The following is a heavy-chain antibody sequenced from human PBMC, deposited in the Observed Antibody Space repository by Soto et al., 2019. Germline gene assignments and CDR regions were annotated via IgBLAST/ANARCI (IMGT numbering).Heavy chain of an antibody. V-gene: IGHV3-7*01. CDR3: ARGTGGATSSGKDQFDY. CDR1: GFIFGNFW. Sequence: EVQLLEAGGGLAQPGGSLRLSCAGSGFIFGNFWMTWVRQAPGKGLEWVANIKQDGSEKYYVDSVKGRFTISRDNVKNSLYLQMNSLRSEDTAVYYCARGTGGATSSGKDQFDYWGQGTLVPVSS. D-gene: IGHD1-26*01. J-gene: IGHJ4*02. CDR2: IKQDGSEK.